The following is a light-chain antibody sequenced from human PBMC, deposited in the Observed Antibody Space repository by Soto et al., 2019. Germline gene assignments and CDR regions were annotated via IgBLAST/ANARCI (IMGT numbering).Light chain of an antibody. Sequence: EIVMTQSPATLSVSPGERATLSCRASQSIRNNLVWYQQSPGQAPRLLIYGAFIRAAGIPDRFSGRGSGTEFTLTISSLQSEDSAVYYCQQYNNWPPSWTFGQGTKVDIK. J-gene: IGKJ1*01. V-gene: IGKV3-15*01. CDR3: QQYNNWPPSWT. CDR2: GAF. CDR1: QSIRNN.